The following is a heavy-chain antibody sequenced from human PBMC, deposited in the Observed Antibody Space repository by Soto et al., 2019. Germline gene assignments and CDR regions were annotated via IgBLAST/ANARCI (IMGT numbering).Heavy chain of an antibody. CDR2: IYYSGST. Sequence: PSETLSLTCAVYGGSFSGYYWNWIRQPPGKGLEWIGYIYYSGSTNYNPSLKSRVTISVDTSKNQFSLKLSSVTAADTAVYYCARVGAMRGRVPAAMYVAWGQGTLVTVS. CDR3: ARVGAMRGRVPAAMYVA. D-gene: IGHD2-2*01. J-gene: IGHJ5*02. V-gene: IGHV4-59*01. CDR1: GGSFSGYY.